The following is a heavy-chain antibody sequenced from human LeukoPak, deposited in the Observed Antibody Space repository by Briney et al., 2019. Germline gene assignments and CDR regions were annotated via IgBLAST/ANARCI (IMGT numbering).Heavy chain of an antibody. CDR1: GFTFSSYG. D-gene: IGHD3-16*01. Sequence: GGSPRLSCAASGFTFSSYGMSWVRQAPGKGLELVSLISGSGGSTYYTDSVRGRFTISRDNSKKTLHLHMNSLRPEDTAVYYCAKDYDDYIWGSSSPASWGQGTLVIVSS. V-gene: IGHV3-23*01. J-gene: IGHJ5*02. CDR2: ISGSGGST. CDR3: AKDYDDYIWGSSSPAS.